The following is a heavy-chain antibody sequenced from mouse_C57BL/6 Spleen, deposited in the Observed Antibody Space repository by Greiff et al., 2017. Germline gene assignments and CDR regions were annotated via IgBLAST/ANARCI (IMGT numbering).Heavy chain of an antibody. V-gene: IGHV1-62-2*01. CDR1: GYTFTEYT. D-gene: IGHD4-1*01. CDR2: FSPGSGSI. CDR3: ARHEEPNWAYYFDD. J-gene: IGHJ2*01. Sequence: QVQLQQSGAELVKPGASVKLSCKASGYTFTEYTIHWVKQRSGQGLEWIGWFSPGSGSIKYNEKFKDTATLPVDTSSSTAYMELSRLTSEDSAVYCWARHEEPNWAYYFDDWGQGTTLTVSS.